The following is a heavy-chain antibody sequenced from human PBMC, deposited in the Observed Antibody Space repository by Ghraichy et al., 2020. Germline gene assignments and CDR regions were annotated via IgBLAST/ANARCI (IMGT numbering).Heavy chain of an antibody. CDR3: AKDRPTSD. J-gene: IGHJ1*01. CDR1: GFTFSSYA. Sequence: GGSLRLSCATSGFTFSSYAMGWVRQAPGRGLEWVAGITGGGHSTYYADSVKGRFTISRDNSKKTLFLQLNSLRAEDTAVYYCAKDRPTSDWGQGTLVTVSS. D-gene: IGHD3-16*01. V-gene: IGHV3-23*01. CDR2: ITGGGHST.